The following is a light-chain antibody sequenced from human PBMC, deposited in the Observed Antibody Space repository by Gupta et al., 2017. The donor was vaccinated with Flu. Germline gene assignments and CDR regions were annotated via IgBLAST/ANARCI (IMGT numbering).Light chain of an antibody. CDR3: SSYAGSNNLV. V-gene: IGLV2-8*01. CDR2: EVS. CDR1: SSDVGGYNY. J-gene: IGLJ3*02. Sequence: QSPLPHPPSASGSPGPSVTISCTGTSSDVGGYNYVSWYQQHPGKAPKLMIYEVSKRPSGVPDRFSGSKSGNTASLTVSGLQAEDEADYYCSSYAGSNNLVFGGGTKLTVL.